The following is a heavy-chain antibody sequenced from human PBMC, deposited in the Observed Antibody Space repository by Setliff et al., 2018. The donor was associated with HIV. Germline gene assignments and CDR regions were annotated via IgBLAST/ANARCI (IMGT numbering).Heavy chain of an antibody. CDR2: ISGYNGNT. V-gene: IGHV1-18*01. CDR3: ARVQGSAFDI. J-gene: IGHJ3*02. CDR1: GYTFTNYA. Sequence: GASVKVSCKASGYTFTNYAITWVRQAPGQGLEWMGWISGYNGNTNYAQNLQGRVTMTTDTSTNTAYMVLTSLRSDDTAVYYCARVQGSAFDIWGQGTMVTVSS. D-gene: IGHD3-10*01.